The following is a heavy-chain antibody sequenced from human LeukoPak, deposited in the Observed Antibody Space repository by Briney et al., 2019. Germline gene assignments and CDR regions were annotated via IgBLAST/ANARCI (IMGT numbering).Heavy chain of an antibody. J-gene: IGHJ2*01. CDR2: IHHSGRT. Sequence: SETLSLTCTVSGYSISSDYYWGWIRQPPGKGLEWIGSIHHSGRTYYNPSLKSRVTISVDTSKNQFSLKLSSVTAADTAVYYCARVYYSSSYDYWYFDLWGRGTLVTVSS. V-gene: IGHV4-38-2*02. CDR1: GYSISSDYY. CDR3: ARVYYSSSYDYWYFDL. D-gene: IGHD6-13*01.